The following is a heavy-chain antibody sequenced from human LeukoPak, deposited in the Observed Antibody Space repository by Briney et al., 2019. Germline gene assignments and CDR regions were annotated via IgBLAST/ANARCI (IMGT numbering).Heavy chain of an antibody. CDR1: GFTFSSYS. CDR2: INSKSRYI. J-gene: IGHJ4*02. Sequence: GGSLRLSCAASGFTFSSYSMNWVRQAPGKGLEWVSSINSKSRYIYYANSLKGRFTISRDNGKNSVYLQMNSLRAEDTAVYFCARADSSSSRLDCWGQGTLVTVSS. D-gene: IGHD6-6*01. CDR3: ARADSSSSRLDC. V-gene: IGHV3-21*01.